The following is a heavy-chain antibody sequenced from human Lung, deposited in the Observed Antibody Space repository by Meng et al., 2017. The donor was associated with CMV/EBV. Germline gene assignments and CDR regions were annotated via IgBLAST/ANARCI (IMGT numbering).Heavy chain of an antibody. CDR3: AREFGYCSSTSCPYFDY. CDR1: GTFSSYA. J-gene: IGHJ4*02. CDR2: IIPIFGTA. Sequence: GTFSSYAISWVRPAPGQGLEWMGVIIPIFGTANYAQKFQGRVTITTDESTSTAYMELSSLRSEDTAVYYCAREFGYCSSTSCPYFDYWGQGTLVTVSS. V-gene: IGHV1-69*05. D-gene: IGHD2-2*01.